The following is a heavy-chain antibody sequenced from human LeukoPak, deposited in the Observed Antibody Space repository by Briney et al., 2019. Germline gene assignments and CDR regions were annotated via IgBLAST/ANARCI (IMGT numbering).Heavy chain of an antibody. CDR1: GYTFTSYY. D-gene: IGHD1-7*01. Sequence: GASVKVSCKASGYTFTSYYMHWVRQAPGQGLEWMGIINPSGGTNYAQKFQGRVTMTRDTSISTAYMELSRLRSDDTAVYYCARELGGHNWNYVQDYWGQGTLVTVSS. V-gene: IGHV1-2*02. CDR2: INPSGGT. J-gene: IGHJ4*02. CDR3: ARELGGHNWNYVQDY.